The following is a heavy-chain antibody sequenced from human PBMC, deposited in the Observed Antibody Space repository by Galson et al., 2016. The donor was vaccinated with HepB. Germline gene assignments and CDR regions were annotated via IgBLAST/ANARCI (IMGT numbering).Heavy chain of an antibody. Sequence: SLRLSCAASGFTFSDYYMSWIRQAPGKGLEWVSYISSSSYTNYAGSVKGRFTISRDNAKNSLYLQMNSLRAEDTAVYYCARLLWFGGFPYGMDVWGQGTTVTVSS. CDR2: ISSSSYT. V-gene: IGHV3-11*03. J-gene: IGHJ6*02. CDR3: ARLLWFGGFPYGMDV. CDR1: GFTFSDYY. D-gene: IGHD3-10*01.